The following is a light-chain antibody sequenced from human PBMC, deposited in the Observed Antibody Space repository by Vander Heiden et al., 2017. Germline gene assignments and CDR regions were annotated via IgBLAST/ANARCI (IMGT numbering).Light chain of an antibody. CDR3: HVWDSRTCV. CDR2: RDS. V-gene: IGLV3-9*01. Sequence: SYELNQPLSVSVALGQTARITCGGNNIVNRNVHWYQQKPGQAPVLVIYRDSNRPSGIPERFSGSNSGNTATLTISRAQAGDEADYYCHVWDSRTCVFGGGTKLTVL. CDR1: NIVNRN. J-gene: IGLJ3*02.